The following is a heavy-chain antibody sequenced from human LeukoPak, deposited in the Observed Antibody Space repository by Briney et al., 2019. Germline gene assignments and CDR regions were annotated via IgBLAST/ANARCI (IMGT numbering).Heavy chain of an antibody. CDR2: IYHSGST. CDR3: ARDNCGGDCYSYAFDI. CDR1: GYSISSGYY. J-gene: IGHJ3*02. Sequence: SETLSLTCTVSGYSISSGYYWGWIRQPPGKGLEWIGSIYHSGSTYYNPSLKSRVTISVDTSKNQFSLKLSSVTAADTAVYYCARDNCGGDCYSYAFDIWGQGTMVTVSS. D-gene: IGHD2-21*02. V-gene: IGHV4-38-2*02.